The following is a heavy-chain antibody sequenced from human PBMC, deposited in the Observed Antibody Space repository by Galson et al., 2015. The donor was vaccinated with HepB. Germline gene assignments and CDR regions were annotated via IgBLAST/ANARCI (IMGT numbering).Heavy chain of an antibody. Sequence: SVKVSCKASGYTFKHHGISWVRQAPGQGLEWMGWISAYNANTDYAQKFQGRVTMTTDTSTSTAYMELRSLRSDDTAVYYCARVTMIVVVTPGAAFDIWGQGTMVTVSS. CDR1: GYTFKHHG. D-gene: IGHD3-22*01. CDR2: ISAYNANT. J-gene: IGHJ3*02. CDR3: ARVTMIVVVTPGAAFDI. V-gene: IGHV1-18*01.